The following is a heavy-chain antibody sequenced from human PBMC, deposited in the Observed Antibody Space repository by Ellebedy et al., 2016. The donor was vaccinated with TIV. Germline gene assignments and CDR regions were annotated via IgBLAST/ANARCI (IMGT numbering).Heavy chain of an antibody. CDR2: IYTSGST. Sequence: SETLSLTCSVSGGPISSYYWSWIRQSPGKGLEWIGHIYTSGSTNYNPSLKSRVTISLDTSKNQFSLKVNSVTAADTAVYYCARTNAFDIWGRGTMVTVSS. CDR1: GGPISSYY. J-gene: IGHJ3*02. V-gene: IGHV4-59*01. CDR3: ARTNAFDI.